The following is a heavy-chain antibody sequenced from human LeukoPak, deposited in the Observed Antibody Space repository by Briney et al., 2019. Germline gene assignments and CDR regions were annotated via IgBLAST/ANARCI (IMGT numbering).Heavy chain of an antibody. D-gene: IGHD4-17*01. J-gene: IGHJ3*02. CDR3: AKDLDDYDDYWWAFDI. CDR1: GFTVSSNY. Sequence: PGGSLRLSCVASGFTVSSNYMSWVRQAPGKGLEWVSVTYSGGSTDYADSVKGRFTISRDNSKNTLYLQMNSLRAEDTAVYYCAKDLDDYDDYWWAFDIWGQGTTVTVSS. CDR2: TYSGGST. V-gene: IGHV3-66*01.